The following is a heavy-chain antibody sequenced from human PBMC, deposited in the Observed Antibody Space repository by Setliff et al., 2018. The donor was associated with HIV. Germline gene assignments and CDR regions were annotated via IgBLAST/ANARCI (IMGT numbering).Heavy chain of an antibody. CDR3: AKPRRYNTYYFDH. V-gene: IGHV3-53*01. D-gene: IGHD3-3*01. CDR1: GFTVGSNY. J-gene: IGHJ4*02. Sequence: GGSLRLSCAASGFTVGSNYMSWVRQAPGKGLEWVSVIYGGGTTHYADSVKGRFTISRDNSKNTVYLQMNSLKTEDTAVYYCAKPRRYNTYYFDHWGQGTLVTVSS. CDR2: IYGGGTT.